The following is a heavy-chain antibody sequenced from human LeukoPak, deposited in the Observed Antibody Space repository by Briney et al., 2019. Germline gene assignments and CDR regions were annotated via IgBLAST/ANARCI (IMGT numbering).Heavy chain of an antibody. CDR1: GFTFSNYA. CDR3: ARDPDYYYDSSSYSYYFDY. D-gene: IGHD3-22*01. V-gene: IGHV3-23*01. Sequence: PGGSLRLSCAASGFTFSNYAMSWVRQAPGKGLEWVSAIDGIGGSTYYADSVKGRFTISRDNAKNSLYLQMNSLRAEDTAVYYCARDPDYYYDSSSYSYYFDYWGQGTLVTVSS. CDR2: IDGIGGST. J-gene: IGHJ4*02.